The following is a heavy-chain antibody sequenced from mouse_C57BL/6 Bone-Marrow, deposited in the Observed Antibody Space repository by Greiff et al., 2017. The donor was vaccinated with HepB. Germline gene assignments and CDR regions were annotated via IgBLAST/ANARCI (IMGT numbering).Heavy chain of an antibody. CDR1: GFTFSDYY. V-gene: IGHV5-12*01. J-gene: IGHJ2*01. Sequence: EVQRVESGGGLVQPGGSLKLSCAASGFTFSDYYMYWVRQTPEKRLEWVAYISNGGGSTYYPDTVKGRFTISRDNAKNTLYLQMSRLKSEDTAMYYCARPRPFYDYDGHYFDYWGQGTTLTVSS. D-gene: IGHD2-4*01. CDR3: ARPRPFYDYDGHYFDY. CDR2: ISNGGGST.